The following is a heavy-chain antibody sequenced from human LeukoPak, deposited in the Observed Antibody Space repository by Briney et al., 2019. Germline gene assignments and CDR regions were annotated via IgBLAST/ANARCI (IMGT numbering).Heavy chain of an antibody. V-gene: IGHV3-23*01. D-gene: IGHD3-10*01. CDR3: ARDPSGSGPDFDY. Sequence: GGSLRLSFAASGFTFSDYAMSWVRQAPGKGLEWVSLIRVSGGSTDYADSVKGRVTISRDNSKNTLYLQMNSLRAEDTAVYYCARDPSGSGPDFDYWGQGTLVTVSS. J-gene: IGHJ4*02. CDR1: GFTFSDYA. CDR2: IRVSGGST.